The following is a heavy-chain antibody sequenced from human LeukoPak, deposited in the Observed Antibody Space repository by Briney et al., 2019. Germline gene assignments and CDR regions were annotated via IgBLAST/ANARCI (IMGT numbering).Heavy chain of an antibody. Sequence: GASVKVSCKASGGTFSSYAISWVRQAPGQGLEWMGRIIPILGIANYAQKFQGRVTITADKSTSTAYMELSSLRSEDTAVYYCARDPGSTIIVEKVKDYWGQGTLVTVSS. D-gene: IGHD3-22*01. CDR2: IIPILGIA. CDR1: GGTFSSYA. CDR3: ARDPGSTIIVEKVKDY. V-gene: IGHV1-69*04. J-gene: IGHJ4*02.